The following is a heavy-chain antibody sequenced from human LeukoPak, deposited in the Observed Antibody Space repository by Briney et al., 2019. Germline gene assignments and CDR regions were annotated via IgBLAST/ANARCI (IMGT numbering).Heavy chain of an antibody. D-gene: IGHD3-10*01. V-gene: IGHV1-69*13. CDR1: GGTFSSYA. CDR2: IIPIFGTA. Sequence: SVKVSCKASGGTFSSYAISWVRQAPGQGLEWMGGIIPIFGTANYAQKFQGRVTITADESTGTAYMELSSLRSEDTAVYYCASNREGVSRGSGSYSDYWGQGTLVTVSS. CDR3: ASNREGVSRGSGSYSDY. J-gene: IGHJ4*02.